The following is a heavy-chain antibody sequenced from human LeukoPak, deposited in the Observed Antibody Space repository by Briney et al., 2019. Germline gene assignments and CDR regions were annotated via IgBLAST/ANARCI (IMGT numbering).Heavy chain of an antibody. V-gene: IGHV4-30-4*01. D-gene: IGHD3-10*01. J-gene: IGHJ5*02. CDR2: IYYSGST. CDR1: GSSISSGDYY. CDR3: ARGYGYYYGSGSYYIPWFDP. Sequence: SETLSLTCTVSGSSISSGDYYWSWIRQPPGKGLEWIGYIYYSGSTYYNPSLKSRVTISVDTSKNQFSLKLSSVTAADTAVYYCARGYGYYYGSGSYYIPWFDPWGQGTLVTVSS.